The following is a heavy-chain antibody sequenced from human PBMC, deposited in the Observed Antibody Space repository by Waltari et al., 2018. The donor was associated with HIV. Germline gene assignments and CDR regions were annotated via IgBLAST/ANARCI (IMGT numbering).Heavy chain of an antibody. CDR3: ARDRAGPGY. J-gene: IGHJ4*02. Sequence: QVQLVQSGAEVKKPGASVKVSCKASGYIFTGYYMHWVRQAPGQGLAWMGGINPHRGGTNDAQKFQGRVTMTRDMSITTAYMELSRLRSDDTAVYYCARDRAGPGYWGQGTLVTVSS. D-gene: IGHD3-10*01. CDR2: INPHRGGT. CDR1: GYIFTGYY. V-gene: IGHV1-2*02.